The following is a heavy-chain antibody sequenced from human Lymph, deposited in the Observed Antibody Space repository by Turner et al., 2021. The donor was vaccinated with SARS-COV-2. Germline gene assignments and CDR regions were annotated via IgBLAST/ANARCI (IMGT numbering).Heavy chain of an antibody. D-gene: IGHD3-3*01. V-gene: IGHV3-53*01. CDR1: GFTVSYNY. J-gene: IGHJ6*02. CDR3: ARDLMEVGGMDV. Sequence: EVQLVVSGGGFIQSGVSLRLSCAASGFTVSYNYMTWVRQAPGKGLEWVSVIYSGGSTYDADSVKGRFTISRDSSKNTLYLQMNSLRAEDTAVYYCARDLMEVGGMDVWGQGTTVTVSS. CDR2: IYSGGST.